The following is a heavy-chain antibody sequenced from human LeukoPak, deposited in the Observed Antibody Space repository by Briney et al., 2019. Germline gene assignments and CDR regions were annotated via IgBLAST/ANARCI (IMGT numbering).Heavy chain of an antibody. Sequence: GGSLRLSCAASGFTFSSYGMHWVRQAPGKGLEWVAVISYDGSNKYYADSVKGRFTISRDNSKNTLYLQVNSLRAEDTAVYYCARGFYYDSSGYYVYYFDYWGQGTLVTVSS. D-gene: IGHD3-22*01. CDR2: ISYDGSNK. CDR1: GFTFSSYG. J-gene: IGHJ4*02. V-gene: IGHV3-30*03. CDR3: ARGFYYDSSGYYVYYFDY.